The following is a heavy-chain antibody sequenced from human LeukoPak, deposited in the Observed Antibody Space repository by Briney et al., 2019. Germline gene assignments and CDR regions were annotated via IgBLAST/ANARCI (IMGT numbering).Heavy chain of an antibody. CDR1: GFTFSSYS. CDR3: AKPLSSYVWGSYRPDFDY. V-gene: IGHV3-21*04. CDR2: ISSSSSYI. Sequence: GGSLRLSCAASGFTFSSYSMNWVRQAPGKGLEWVSSISSSSSYIYYADSVKGRFTISRDNAKNSLYLQMNSLRAEDTAVYYCAKPLSSYVWGSYRPDFDYWGQGTLVTVSS. J-gene: IGHJ4*02. D-gene: IGHD3-16*02.